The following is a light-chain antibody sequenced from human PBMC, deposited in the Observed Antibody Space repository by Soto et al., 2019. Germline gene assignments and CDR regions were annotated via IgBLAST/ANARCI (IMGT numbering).Light chain of an antibody. CDR2: EVS. J-gene: IGLJ1*01. CDR1: SSDVGGYNY. Sequence: QSALTQPPYASGSPGQSVTISCTGTSSDVGGYNYVSWYQQHPGKAPKLMIYEVSKRPSGVPDRFSGSKSGNTASLTVSGLQAEDEADYYCSSYAGTHTDVFGTGTKVTVL. CDR3: SSYAGTHTDV. V-gene: IGLV2-8*01.